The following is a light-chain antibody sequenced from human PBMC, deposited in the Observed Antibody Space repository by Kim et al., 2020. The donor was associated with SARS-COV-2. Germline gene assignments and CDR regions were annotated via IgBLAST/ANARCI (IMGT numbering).Light chain of an antibody. CDR3: QAWDSSMV. CDR1: KLGDKY. Sequence: SYELTQPPSVSVSPGQTASITCSGDKLGDKYACWYQQKPGQSPLLVIYQDDKRPSGIPERFSGSRSGNTATLTISGIQTMDEADYYCQAWDSSMVFGGGTQLTVL. CDR2: QDD. J-gene: IGLJ2*01. V-gene: IGLV3-1*01.